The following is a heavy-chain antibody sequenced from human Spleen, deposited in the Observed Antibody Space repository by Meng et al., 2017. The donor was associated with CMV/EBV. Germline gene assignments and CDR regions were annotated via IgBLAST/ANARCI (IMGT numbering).Heavy chain of an antibody. V-gene: IGHV3-7*01. CDR2: IKQDGSEK. J-gene: IGHJ4*02. CDR1: GFTVSSYW. Sequence: GESLKISCAASGFTVSSYWMSWVRQAPGKGLEWVANIKQDGSEKYYVDSVKGRFTISRDNAKISLYLQMNSLRAEDTALYYCAKCLSGTGSDYWGQGTLVTVSS. CDR3: AKCLSGTGSDY. D-gene: IGHD1-26*01.